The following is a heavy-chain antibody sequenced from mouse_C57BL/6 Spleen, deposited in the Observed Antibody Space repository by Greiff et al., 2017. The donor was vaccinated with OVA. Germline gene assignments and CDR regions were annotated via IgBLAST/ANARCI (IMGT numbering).Heavy chain of an antibody. D-gene: IGHD3-2*02. CDR1: GFTFSDYG. Sequence: EVHLVESGGGLVKPGGSLKLSCAASGFTFSDYGMHWVRQAPEKGLEWVAYISSGSSTIYYADTVKGRFTISRDNAKKALFLQMTSLRAEDTAMYYCARTAQATFDYWGQGTTLTVSS. CDR3: ARTAQATFDY. CDR2: ISSGSSTI. J-gene: IGHJ2*01. V-gene: IGHV5-17*01.